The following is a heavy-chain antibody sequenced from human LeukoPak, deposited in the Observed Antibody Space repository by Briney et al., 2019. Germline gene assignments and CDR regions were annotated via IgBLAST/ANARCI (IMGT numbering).Heavy chain of an antibody. CDR3: NTFNWNSPFDY. CDR2: IRSKTSGGTT. V-gene: IGHV3-15*01. J-gene: IGHJ4*02. CDR1: GFTFSDAW. D-gene: IGHD1-20*01. Sequence: PGGSLRLSCTASGFTFSDAWVTWVRQAPGKGLEWVGRIRSKTSGGTTDYAAPVNGRFTISRDDSKNTIFLQMNSLITEDTAVYYCNTFNWNSPFDYWGQGTLVTVSS.